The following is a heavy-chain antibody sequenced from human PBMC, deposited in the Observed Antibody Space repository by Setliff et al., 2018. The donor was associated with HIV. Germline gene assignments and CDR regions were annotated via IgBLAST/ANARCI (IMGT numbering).Heavy chain of an antibody. CDR1: GDSFTSSY. CDR2: IYYSGST. CDR3: ARGWSSGWYNWFDP. D-gene: IGHD6-19*01. J-gene: IGHJ5*02. V-gene: IGHV4-59*01. Sequence: SETLSLTCTVSGDSFTSSYWSWIRQPPGKGLEWIGYIYYSGSTNYNPSLKSQVTMSVDTSKTQFSLQLSSVTAADTALYYCARGWSSGWYNWFDPWGQGTLVTVSS.